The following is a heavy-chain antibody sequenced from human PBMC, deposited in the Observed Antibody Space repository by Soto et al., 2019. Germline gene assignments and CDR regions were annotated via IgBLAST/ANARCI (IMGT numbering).Heavy chain of an antibody. D-gene: IGHD5-18*01. CDR1: GYTFTSYA. V-gene: IGHV3-30*04. J-gene: IGHJ4*02. CDR3: ARWNSYGYYFDY. CDR2: ISHDGSKT. Sequence: SCKASGYTFTSYAMHWVRQAPGKGLEWVAVISHDGSKTNYVDSVKGRFTISRDNAKNSLYLQMNSLRAEDTAVYYCARWNSYGYYFDYWGQGTLVTVSS.